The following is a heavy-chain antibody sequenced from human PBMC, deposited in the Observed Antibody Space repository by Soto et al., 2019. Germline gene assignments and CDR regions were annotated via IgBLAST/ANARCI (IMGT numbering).Heavy chain of an antibody. V-gene: IGHV4-31*03. D-gene: IGHD3-9*01. J-gene: IGHJ3*01. CDR3: ARRHDLLTGSDSFDV. Sequence: QVQLQESGPGLVKPSQTLSLTCSLSGGSISSEGYYWTWIRQHPGRGLEWIGDFYYDGTTSYSPSLKSRLTISIDTSNNHFYLRLTFVTAADTAVYYCARRHDLLTGSDSFDVWGRGTMVNVSS. CDR1: GGSISSEGYY. CDR2: FYYDGTT.